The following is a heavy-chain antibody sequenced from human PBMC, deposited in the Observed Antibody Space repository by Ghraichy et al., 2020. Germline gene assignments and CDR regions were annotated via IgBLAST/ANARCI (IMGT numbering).Heavy chain of an antibody. D-gene: IGHD3-10*01. Sequence: SLNISCAASGFTFDDYAMHWVRQAPGKGLEWVSGISWNSGSIGYADSVKGRFTISRDNAKNSLYLQMNSLRAEDTALYYCAKGGYGSGSFLSYWGQGTLVTVSS. CDR3: AKGGYGSGSFLSY. V-gene: IGHV3-9*01. CDR2: ISWNSGSI. J-gene: IGHJ4*02. CDR1: GFTFDDYA.